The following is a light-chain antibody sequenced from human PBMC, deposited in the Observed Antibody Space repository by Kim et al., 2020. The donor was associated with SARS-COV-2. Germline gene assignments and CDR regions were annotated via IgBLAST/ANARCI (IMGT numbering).Light chain of an antibody. CDR2: GAS. CDR1: QSVSNN. CDR3: RQYNDWPPGDT. V-gene: IGKV3-15*01. Sequence: EIVMTQSPATLSVSPGERATLSCRASQSVSNNLAWYQLKPGQAPRLLIYGASTRATGTPARFSASGSGTDFTLTVSSLQSEDFAVYYCRQYNDWPPGDTFGQGTKLEI. J-gene: IGKJ2*01.